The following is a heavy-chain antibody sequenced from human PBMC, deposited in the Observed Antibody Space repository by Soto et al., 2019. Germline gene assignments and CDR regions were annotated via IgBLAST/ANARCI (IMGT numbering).Heavy chain of an antibody. CDR1: GGTFSRYT. J-gene: IGHJ4*02. D-gene: IGHD1-1*01. Sequence: SVKVSCKASGGTFSRYTINWVRQAPGQGLEWMGRIIPIAAIANYTQKFQGRVTITVDKSSTTAYMELSSLRSEDTAVYFCARDRWGDRNWSGGYYFDYWGQGTLVTVSS. CDR3: ARDRWGDRNWSGGYYFDY. CDR2: IIPIAAIA. V-gene: IGHV1-69*04.